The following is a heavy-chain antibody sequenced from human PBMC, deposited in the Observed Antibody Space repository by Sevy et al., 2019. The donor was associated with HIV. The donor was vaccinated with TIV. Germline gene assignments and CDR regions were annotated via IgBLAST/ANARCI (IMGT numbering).Heavy chain of an antibody. J-gene: IGHJ4*02. CDR3: ARTPVIRGIVEKMGWEY. Sequence: SETLSLTCTVSGGSISNYYWSWMRQPAGKGLEWIGHIYTSGNTNYNPSLKSRVTMSIDTSKNQFSLNLTSVTAADTALYYCARTPVIRGIVEKMGWEYWGQGTLVTVSS. CDR1: GGSISNYY. CDR2: IYTSGNT. D-gene: IGHD1-26*01. V-gene: IGHV4-4*07.